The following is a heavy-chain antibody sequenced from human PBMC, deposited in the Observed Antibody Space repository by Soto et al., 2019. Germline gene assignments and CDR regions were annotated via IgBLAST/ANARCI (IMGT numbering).Heavy chain of an antibody. CDR1: GDSVSSDITS. D-gene: IGHD2-21*01. Sequence: QGQLQQSGPGLVKPSQTLSLTCAISGDSVSSDITSWNWIRQSPSRGLEWLGRTYYRSKWFHYYAASVKSLITINPDTSKTQSSRVLNSMTPEDTAVYYCARVNALDVWGQGTVVTVSS. CDR3: ARVNALDV. V-gene: IGHV6-1*01. CDR2: TYYRSKWFH. J-gene: IGHJ3*01.